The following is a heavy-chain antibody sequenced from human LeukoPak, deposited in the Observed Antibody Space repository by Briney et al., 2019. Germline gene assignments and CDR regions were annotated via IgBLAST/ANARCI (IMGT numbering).Heavy chain of an antibody. J-gene: IGHJ3*02. CDR1: GGSISSYY. CDR3: ARALPDDAFDI. Sequence: SETLSLTCTVSGGSISSYYWSWIRQPPGKGLEWIGYIHYSGSTNYNPSLKSRVTISVDTSKNQFSLKLSSVTAADTAVYYCARALPDDAFDIWGQGTMVTVSS. V-gene: IGHV4-59*01. D-gene: IGHD1-14*01. CDR2: IHYSGST.